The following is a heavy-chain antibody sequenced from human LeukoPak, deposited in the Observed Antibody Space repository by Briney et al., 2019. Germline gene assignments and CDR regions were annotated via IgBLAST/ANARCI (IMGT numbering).Heavy chain of an antibody. Sequence: GRSLRLSCAASGFTFSSYGMHWVRQAPGKGLEWVAVIWYDGSNKYYADSVKGRFTISRDNAKNSLYLQMNSLRAEDTAVYYCAREIHLDYWGQGTLVTVSS. J-gene: IGHJ4*02. CDR1: GFTFSSYG. CDR3: AREIHLDY. V-gene: IGHV3-33*01. CDR2: IWYDGSNK. D-gene: IGHD5-18*01.